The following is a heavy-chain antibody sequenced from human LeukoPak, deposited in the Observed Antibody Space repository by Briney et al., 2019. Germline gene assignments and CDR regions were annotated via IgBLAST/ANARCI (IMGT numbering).Heavy chain of an antibody. CDR3: ARTMVYGMDV. Sequence: SQTLSLTCTVSGGSISSGTYYWSWIRQPAGKGLEWIGYIYYSGSTNYNPSLKSRVTISVDTSKNQFSLKLSSVTAADTAVYYCARTMVYGMDVWGQGTTVTVSS. J-gene: IGHJ6*02. CDR2: IYYSGST. V-gene: IGHV4-61*10. D-gene: IGHD4/OR15-4a*01. CDR1: GGSISSGTYY.